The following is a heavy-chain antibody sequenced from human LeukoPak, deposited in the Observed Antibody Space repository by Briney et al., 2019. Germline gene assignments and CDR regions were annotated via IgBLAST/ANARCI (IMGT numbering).Heavy chain of an antibody. V-gene: IGHV1-2*02. D-gene: IGHD2-2*02. CDR2: INPNSGGT. J-gene: IGHJ6*03. CDR1: GYTFTGYY. Sequence: ASVKVSCKASGYTFTGYYMHWVRQAPGQGLEWMGWINPNSGGTNYAQKFQGRVTMTRDTSISTAYMELSRLRSDDTAVYYCARVNCSSTSCYNNYYYMDVWGKGTTVTVSS. CDR3: ARVNCSSTSCYNNYYYMDV.